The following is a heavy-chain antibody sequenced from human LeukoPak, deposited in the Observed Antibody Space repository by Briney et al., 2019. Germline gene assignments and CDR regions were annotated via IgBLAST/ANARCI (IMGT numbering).Heavy chain of an antibody. D-gene: IGHD3-3*01. Sequence: SLKLSCNASGYTFTSDYMHWVRHPPGQGLEWVGIINPSGGSTSYEKKFPGRVTLTRDTSTSTVYMELSSQRSEDTAVYYCARRVSVRFLNWFDPWGQGTLVTVSS. CDR1: GYTFTSDY. V-gene: IGHV1-46*01. J-gene: IGHJ5*02. CDR2: INPSGGST. CDR3: ARRVSVRFLNWFDP.